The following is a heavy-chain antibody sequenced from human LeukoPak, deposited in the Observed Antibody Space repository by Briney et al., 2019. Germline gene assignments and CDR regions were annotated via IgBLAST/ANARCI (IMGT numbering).Heavy chain of an antibody. J-gene: IGHJ6*02. Sequence: GGSLRLSCAASGFTFSSYDMHWVRQATGKGLEWVSAIGTAGDTYYPGSVKGRFTISRENAKNTIYLQLNSLRVDDTAVYYCMRDWRYYGMDVWGQGTTVTVSS. D-gene: IGHD1-1*01. CDR1: GFTFSSYD. CDR2: IGTAGDT. CDR3: MRDWRYYGMDV. V-gene: IGHV3-13*01.